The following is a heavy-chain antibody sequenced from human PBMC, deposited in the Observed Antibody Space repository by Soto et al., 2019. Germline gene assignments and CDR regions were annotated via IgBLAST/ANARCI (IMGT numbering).Heavy chain of an antibody. V-gene: IGHV4-4*02. J-gene: IGHJ5*02. CDR3: ARTSVSSSGWFDP. D-gene: IGHD6-6*01. CDR2: IYHSGST. CDR1: GGSISSSNW. Sequence: SETLSLTCAVSGGSISSSNWWSWVRQPPGKGLEWIGEIYHSGSTNYNPSLKSRVTISVDKSKNQFSLKLSSVTAAATAVYYCARTSVSSSGWFDPWGQGTLVTVSS.